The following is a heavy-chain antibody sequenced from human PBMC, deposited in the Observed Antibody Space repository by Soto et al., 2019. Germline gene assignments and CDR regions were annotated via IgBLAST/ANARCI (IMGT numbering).Heavy chain of an antibody. J-gene: IGHJ4*02. Sequence: ASVKVSCKASAYIFTAYSMHWVRQAPGQGLEWVGWFNPNSGDTIYAQKFQGRVTLTVDTSISTAYMELYSLTSDDTAVYYCAREASAVISLDYWGQGTLVTVSS. CDR3: AREASAVISLDY. CDR1: AYIFTAYS. CDR2: FNPNSGDT. V-gene: IGHV1-2*02. D-gene: IGHD6-19*01.